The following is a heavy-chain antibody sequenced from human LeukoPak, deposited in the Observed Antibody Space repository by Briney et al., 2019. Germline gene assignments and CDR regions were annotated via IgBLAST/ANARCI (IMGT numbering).Heavy chain of an antibody. D-gene: IGHD5-12*01. CDR1: GYSFTSYW. V-gene: IGHV5-51*01. Sequence: GESLKISCKGSGYSFTSYWIGWVRQMPGKGLEWMGIIYPGDSDTRYSPSFQGQVTISADKSISTAYLQWSSLKASDTAMYYCARSRCIVATCDAFDIRGQGTMVTVSS. CDR3: ARSRCIVATCDAFDI. J-gene: IGHJ3*02. CDR2: IYPGDSDT.